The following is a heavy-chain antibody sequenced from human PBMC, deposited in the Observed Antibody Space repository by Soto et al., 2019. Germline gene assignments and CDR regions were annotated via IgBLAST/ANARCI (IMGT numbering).Heavy chain of an antibody. D-gene: IGHD5-18*01. CDR1: GFSFGDYA. V-gene: IGHV3-23*01. J-gene: IGHJ6*02. CDR2: ISGTGSRT. CDR3: ARGGRYTYGYGDYSYGMDV. Sequence: GGSLRLSCAASGFSFGDYAMSWVRQAPGKGLEWVSGISGTGSRTSYADSVRGRFTISRDNVNNTLSLQMDSLRAEDTAVYYCARGGRYTYGYGDYSYGMDVWGQGTTVTVSS.